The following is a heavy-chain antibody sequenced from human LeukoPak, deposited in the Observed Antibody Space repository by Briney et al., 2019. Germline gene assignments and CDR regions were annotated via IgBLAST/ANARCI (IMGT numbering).Heavy chain of an antibody. CDR3: ARRSSSGWWFDY. CDR1: GFTFSSYW. J-gene: IGHJ4*02. V-gene: IGHV3-7*01. CDR2: IKQDGSEK. D-gene: IGHD6-19*01. Sequence: GGSLRLSCAASGFTFSSYWMTWVRQAPGKGLEWVANIKQDGSEKYYVDSVKGRFTNSRDNAKNSLYLQMNSLRVEDTAVYYCARRSSSGWWFDYWGQGTLVTVSS.